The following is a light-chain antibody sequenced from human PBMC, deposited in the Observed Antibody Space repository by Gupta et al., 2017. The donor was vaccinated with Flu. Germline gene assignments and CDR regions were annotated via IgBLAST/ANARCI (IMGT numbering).Light chain of an antibody. V-gene: IGLV1-40*01. CDR2: GDS. Sequence: QSLLTLPPSVSGEPGQRVNISCTGISSNVGTTYPVHWYQQLPGTAPKLLIYGDSNRPSGVPDRFSGSKFGTSASLAIAGLQAEDEGDYYCQSYDRRLNYVFGTGTKVTV. J-gene: IGLJ1*01. CDR3: QSYDRRLNYV. CDR1: SSNVGTTYP.